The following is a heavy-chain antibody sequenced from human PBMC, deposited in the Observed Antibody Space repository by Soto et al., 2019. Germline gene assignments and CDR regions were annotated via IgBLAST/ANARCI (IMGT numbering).Heavy chain of an antibody. V-gene: IGHV3-23*01. CDR2: ISGSGGST. Sequence: PGGSLRLSCAASGFTFSSYAMSWVRQAPGKGLEWVSAISGSGGSTYYADSVKGRFTISRDNSKNTLYLQMNSLRAEDTAVYYCAKAHRSSSNYYYYGMDVWGQGTTVTVSS. CDR1: GFTFSSYA. CDR3: AKAHRSSSNYYYYGMDV. D-gene: IGHD6-6*01. J-gene: IGHJ6*02.